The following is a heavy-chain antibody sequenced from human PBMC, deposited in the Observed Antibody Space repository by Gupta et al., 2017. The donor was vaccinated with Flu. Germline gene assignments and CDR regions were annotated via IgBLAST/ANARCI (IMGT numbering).Heavy chain of an antibody. Sequence: QVQLVQSGAEVKKPGASVKVSCKASGYTFTGYYMHWVRKAPGQGLEWMGWINPKSGGTNNAQKVQGWVTMTRDTSNSTAYMELRRLRSEDTAVYYCARDSVPGHNWFDPWGQGTMVTVSS. V-gene: IGHV1-2*04. CDR1: GYTFTGYY. J-gene: IGHJ5*02. CDR3: ARDSVPGHNWFDP. CDR2: INPKSGGT.